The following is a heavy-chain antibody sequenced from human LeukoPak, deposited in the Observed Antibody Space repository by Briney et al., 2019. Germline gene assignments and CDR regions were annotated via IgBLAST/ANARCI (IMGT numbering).Heavy chain of an antibody. J-gene: IGHJ4*02. CDR2: VYYNGNT. D-gene: IGHD6-19*01. CDR1: GGSISSYY. V-gene: IGHV4-59*08. CDR3: ARRVAVTARYYFDF. Sequence: SETLSLTCTVSGGSISSYYWSWIRQPPGKGLEWIGYVYYNGNTNYNPSLKSRVTISVYTSKNQFSLKLNSVTAADTAVYFCARRVAVTARYYFDFWGQGTLVTVSS.